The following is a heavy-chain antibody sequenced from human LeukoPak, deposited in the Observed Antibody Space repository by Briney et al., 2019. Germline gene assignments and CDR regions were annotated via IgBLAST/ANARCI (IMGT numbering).Heavy chain of an antibody. V-gene: IGHV3-30*04. CDR3: ATALSYGGMVDPWVGY. Sequence: PGGSLRLSCAASGFTFITYTMHWVRQAPGKGLEWVAVISYDGSDKYYADSVKGRFTISRDNSKNTLYLQMNSLRAEDTAVYYCATALSYGGMVDPWVGYWGQGTLVTVSS. J-gene: IGHJ4*02. CDR1: GFTFITYT. CDR2: ISYDGSDK. D-gene: IGHD2-15*01.